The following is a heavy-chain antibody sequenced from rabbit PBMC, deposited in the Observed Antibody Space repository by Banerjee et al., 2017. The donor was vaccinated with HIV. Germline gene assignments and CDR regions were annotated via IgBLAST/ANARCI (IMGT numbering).Heavy chain of an antibody. CDR3: ARDRYAGSSYNL. CDR2: IATGSSGST. V-gene: IGHV1S45*01. D-gene: IGHD8-1*01. CDR1: GFDFSSNA. J-gene: IGHJ4*01. Sequence: QEQLEESGGDLVQPEGSLTLTCTASGFDFSSNAMCWVRQAPGKGLEWIACIATGSSGSTWYANRAKGRFTISKTSSTTVTLQMTSLTVADTATYFCARDRYAGSSYNLWGPGTLVTVS.